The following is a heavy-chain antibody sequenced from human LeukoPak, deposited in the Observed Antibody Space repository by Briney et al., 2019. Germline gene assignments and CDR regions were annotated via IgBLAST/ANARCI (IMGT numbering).Heavy chain of an antibody. CDR1: GFTFSSYA. J-gene: IGHJ4*02. CDR2: ISYDGSNK. Sequence: GGSLRLSCAASGFTFSSYAMHWVRQAPGKGLEWVAVISYDGSNKYYADSVKGRFTISRDNSKNTLYLQMNSLRAEDTAVYYCARGPWLQYIDYWGQGTLVTVSS. V-gene: IGHV3-30-3*01. CDR3: ARGPWLQYIDY. D-gene: IGHD5-24*01.